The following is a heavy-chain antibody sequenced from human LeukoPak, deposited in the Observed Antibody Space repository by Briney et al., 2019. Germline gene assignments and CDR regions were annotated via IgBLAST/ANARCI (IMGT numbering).Heavy chain of an antibody. D-gene: IGHD3-22*01. J-gene: IGHJ4*02. CDR3: AGLVGRYSSGLYYYYFDY. CDR1: GDSINSLDL. V-gene: IGHV4-4*02. CDR2: MYHSGTT. Sequence: SETLSLTCTVSGDSINSLDLWSWVRQPPGKMLEWIGEMYHSGTTHSHPSVKSRVTISIDKSKNQFFLNLSSVTAADTAVYYCAGLVGRYSSGLYYYYFDYWGQGTLVTVSS.